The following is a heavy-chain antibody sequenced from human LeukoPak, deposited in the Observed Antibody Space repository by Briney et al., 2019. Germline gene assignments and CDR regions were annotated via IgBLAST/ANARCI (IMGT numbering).Heavy chain of an antibody. V-gene: IGHV1-8*01. J-gene: IGHJ4*02. Sequence: ASVKVSCKASGYTFTSYDINWVRQATGQGLEWMGWMNPNSGNTGYAQKFQGRVTITADKSTSTAYMELSSLRSEDTAVYYCARHISTVTTPAVDYWGQGTLVTVSS. CDR2: MNPNSGNT. CDR1: GYTFTSYD. D-gene: IGHD4-17*01. CDR3: ARHISTVTTPAVDY.